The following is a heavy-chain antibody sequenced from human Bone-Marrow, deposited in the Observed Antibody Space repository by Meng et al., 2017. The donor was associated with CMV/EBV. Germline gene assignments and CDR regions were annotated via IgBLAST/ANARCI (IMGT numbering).Heavy chain of an antibody. CDR2: IIPIFGTA. D-gene: IGHD2/OR15-2a*01. Sequence: QVPCVQVGAEVRRPGSAVKGPWKASGGNFSSYAISWVLQAPGPGLEWMGGIIPIFGTANYAQTFQGRVAITADESTSTAYMELSSLRSEDTDVYYCASWAGNTFDYWGQGNLVTVSS. CDR1: GGNFSSYA. J-gene: IGHJ4*02. V-gene: IGHV1-69*12. CDR3: ASWAGNTFDY.